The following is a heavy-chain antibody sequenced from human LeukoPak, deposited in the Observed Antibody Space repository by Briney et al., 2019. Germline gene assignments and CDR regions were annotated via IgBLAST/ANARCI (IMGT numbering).Heavy chain of an antibody. CDR2: IKQDGSEK. CDR1: GFTFSSFW. V-gene: IGHV3-7*01. Sequence: GGSLRLSCAASGFTFSSFWMGWVRQAPGKGLEWVATIKQDGSEKYSVDSVKGRFTISRDNAKNSLYLQMNSLRAEDTAVHFCARDTSSAWYGLIDYWGQGSLVTVSS. CDR3: ARDTSSAWYGLIDY. D-gene: IGHD6-19*01. J-gene: IGHJ4*02.